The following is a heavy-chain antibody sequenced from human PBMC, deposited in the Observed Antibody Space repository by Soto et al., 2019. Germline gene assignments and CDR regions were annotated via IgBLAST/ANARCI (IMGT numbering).Heavy chain of an antibody. CDR1: GFTFSSFG. CDR2: IWYDGSKK. V-gene: IGHV3-33*01. J-gene: IGHJ6*02. D-gene: IGHD3-3*01. Sequence: VQVVESGGGVVQPGRSLRLSCAASGFTFSSFGMHWVRQAPGKGLEWVSLIWYDGSKKSYGDSVKGRFTISRDNSRSTVYLQMNSLRADDTAVYYCARDASYYSLWSGYYPSRNGMDVWGQGTTVTVSS. CDR3: ARDASYYSLWSGYYPSRNGMDV.